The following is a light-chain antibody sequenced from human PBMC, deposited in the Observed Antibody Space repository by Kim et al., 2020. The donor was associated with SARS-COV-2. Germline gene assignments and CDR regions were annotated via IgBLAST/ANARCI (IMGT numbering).Light chain of an antibody. V-gene: IGKV1-27*01. CDR3: QKYNGAPWT. CDR2: GAS. Sequence: SVGDRVPIPCRASQGINNDLAWYQQKPGKVPNLLIYGASALQSGVPSRFSGRGSGTDFTLTISSLQPEDVAIYYCQKYNGAPWTFGQGTKVDIK. CDR1: QGINND. J-gene: IGKJ1*01.